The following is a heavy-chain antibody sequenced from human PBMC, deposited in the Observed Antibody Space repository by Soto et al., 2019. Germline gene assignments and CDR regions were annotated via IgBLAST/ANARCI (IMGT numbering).Heavy chain of an antibody. Sequence: QVQLVESGGGVVQPGRSLRLSCAASGFTFSSYGMHWVRQAPGKGLEWVAVISYDGSNKYYADSVKGRFTISRDNSKNTLYLQMNSLRAEDTAVYYCAKDPGSSGMKRYFDLWGRGTLVTVSS. V-gene: IGHV3-30*18. CDR3: AKDPGSSGMKRYFDL. CDR2: ISYDGSNK. CDR1: GFTFSSYG. D-gene: IGHD3-22*01. J-gene: IGHJ2*01.